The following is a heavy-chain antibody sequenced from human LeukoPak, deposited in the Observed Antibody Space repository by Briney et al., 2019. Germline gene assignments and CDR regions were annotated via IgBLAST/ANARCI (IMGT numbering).Heavy chain of an antibody. Sequence: GASVKVSCKASGGTFSSYAISWVRQAPGQGLEWMGGIIPIFGTANYAQKFQGRVTITADESTSTAYMELSSLRSEDTAVYYCARPSGHPSSYYYYGMDVWGQGTTVTVSS. CDR2: IIPIFGTA. V-gene: IGHV1-69*13. CDR3: ARPSGHPSSYYYYGMDV. CDR1: GGTFSSYA. J-gene: IGHJ6*02.